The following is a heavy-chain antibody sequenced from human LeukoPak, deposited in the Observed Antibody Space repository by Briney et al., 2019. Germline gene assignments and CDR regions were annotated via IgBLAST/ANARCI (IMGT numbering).Heavy chain of an antibody. D-gene: IGHD3-22*01. CDR2: INHSGST. CDR1: GGSFSGYY. Sequence: NPSETLSLTCAVYGGSFSGYYWSWIRQPPGKGLEWIGEINHSGSTNYNPSPKSRVTISVDTSKNQFSLKLSSVTAADTAVYYCARGRKRITMIVVAKYFDYWGQGTLVTVSS. CDR3: ARGRKRITMIVVAKYFDY. V-gene: IGHV4-34*01. J-gene: IGHJ4*02.